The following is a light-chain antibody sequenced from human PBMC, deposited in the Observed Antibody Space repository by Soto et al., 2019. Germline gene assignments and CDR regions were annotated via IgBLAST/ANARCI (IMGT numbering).Light chain of an antibody. J-gene: IGLJ3*02. V-gene: IGLV1-47*01. CDR3: AAWDDNLGGWM. CDR2: RNN. Sequence: QSVLTQPPSASATPGQEVTISCSGSYSNVGDNFVYWYQQVPGTAPKLLIYRNNLRPSGVADRYSASKSGSSASLAISGLRSEDEADYYCAAWDDNLGGWMFGGGTKLTVL. CDR1: YSNVGDNF.